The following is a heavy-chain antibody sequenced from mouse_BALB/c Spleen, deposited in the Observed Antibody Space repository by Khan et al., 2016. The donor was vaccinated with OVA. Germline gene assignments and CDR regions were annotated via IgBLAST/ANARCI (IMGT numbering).Heavy chain of an antibody. CDR1: GISITSGNYR. Sequence: VQLKESGPGLVKPSQTVSLTCTVTGISITSGNYRWSWIRQFPGNKLEWIGNIYYSGTVTYNPSLPSRTTITRDTSKNQFFLEMNSLTAENTATNYSARGYGSFYWFFDGWGAGTTVTGAS. D-gene: IGHD1-1*01. V-gene: IGHV3-5*02. J-gene: IGHJ1*01. CDR3: ARGYGSFYWFFDG. CDR2: IYYSGTV.